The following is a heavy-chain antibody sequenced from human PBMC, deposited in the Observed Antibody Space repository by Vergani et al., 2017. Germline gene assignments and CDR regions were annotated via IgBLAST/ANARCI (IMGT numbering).Heavy chain of an antibody. CDR1: GASIRSSNYY. CDR3: ARPLYYYYYMDV. CDR2: IYYSGST. J-gene: IGHJ6*03. Sequence: QLQLQESGPGLVKPSATLSLTCSVSGASIRSSNYYWGWIRQPPGKGLEWIASIYYSGSTYYNPSLKSRVTISVDTSKNQFSLKLSSVTAADTAVYYCARPLYYYYYMDVWGNGTTVTVSS. V-gene: IGHV4-39*01.